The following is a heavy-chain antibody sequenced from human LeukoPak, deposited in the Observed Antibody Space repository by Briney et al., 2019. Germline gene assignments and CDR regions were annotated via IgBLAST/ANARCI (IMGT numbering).Heavy chain of an antibody. J-gene: IGHJ4*02. CDR1: GFTFSDYY. CDR2: ISSSGSTI. D-gene: IGHD2-2*01. Sequence: GGSLRLSCAASGFTFSDYYMSWIRQAPGKGLEWVSYISSSGSTIYYADSVRGRFTISRDNAENSLYLQMNSLRVEDTAVYYCARAPTVLVGYCSSSSCQADYWGQGTLVTVSS. V-gene: IGHV3-11*04. CDR3: ARAPTVLVGYCSSSSCQADY.